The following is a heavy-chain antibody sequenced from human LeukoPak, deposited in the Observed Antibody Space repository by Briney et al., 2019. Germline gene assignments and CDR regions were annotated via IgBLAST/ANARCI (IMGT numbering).Heavy chain of an antibody. J-gene: IGHJ4*02. V-gene: IGHV1-2*02. CDR1: GYTFTGYY. Sequence: ASVKVSCKASGYTFTGYYMHWVRQAPGQGLEWMGWINPNSGGTNYAQKFQGRVTMTRDTSISTAYMELSRLRSDDTAVYYCASDDCSGGSCYATIPLYWGQGTLVTVSS. CDR3: ASDDCSGGSCYATIPLY. D-gene: IGHD2-15*01. CDR2: INPNSGGT.